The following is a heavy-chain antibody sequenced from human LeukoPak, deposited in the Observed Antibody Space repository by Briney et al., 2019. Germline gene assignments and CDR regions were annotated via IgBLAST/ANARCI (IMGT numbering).Heavy chain of an antibody. J-gene: IGHJ4*02. V-gene: IGHV4-61*05. CDR3: ARITSCTSGVCPPYFDY. Sequence: SETLSLTCTVSGGSISSSSYYWGWIRQPPGKGLEWIGYIYYSGNTNYNPSLKSRVTISVDTSKNQFSLKLSSVTAADTAVYYCARITSCTSGVCPPYFDYWGQGTLVTVSS. D-gene: IGHD2-8*01. CDR2: IYYSGNT. CDR1: GGSISSSSYY.